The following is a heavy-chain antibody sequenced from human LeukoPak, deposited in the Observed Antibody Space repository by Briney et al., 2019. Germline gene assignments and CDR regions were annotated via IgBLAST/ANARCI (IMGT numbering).Heavy chain of an antibody. D-gene: IGHD6-13*01. Sequence: PGGSLRLSCVASGFSFSNSAMSWVRQPPGKGLEWVSAVSRSGDNTYYAESVKGRFTISRDNSQNTLYLQLSSLRAADTALYYCAKEKINSWYDAFDIWAQGTMVTVSS. J-gene: IGHJ3*02. CDR3: AKEKINSWYDAFDI. V-gene: IGHV3-23*01. CDR2: VSRSGDNT. CDR1: GFSFSNSA.